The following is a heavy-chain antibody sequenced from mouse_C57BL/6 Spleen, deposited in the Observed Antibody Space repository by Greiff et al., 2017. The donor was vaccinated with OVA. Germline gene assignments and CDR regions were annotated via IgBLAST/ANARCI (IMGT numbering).Heavy chain of an antibody. J-gene: IGHJ4*01. V-gene: IGHV5-6*01. CDR3: ARLTEGAMDY. Sequence: EVKVVESGGDLVKPGGSLKLSCAASGFTFSSYGMSWVRQTPDKRLEWVATISSGGSYTYYPDSVKGRFTISRDNAKNTLYLQMSSLKSEDTAMYYCARLTEGAMDYWGQGTSVTVSS. CDR1: GFTFSSYG. CDR2: ISSGGSYT.